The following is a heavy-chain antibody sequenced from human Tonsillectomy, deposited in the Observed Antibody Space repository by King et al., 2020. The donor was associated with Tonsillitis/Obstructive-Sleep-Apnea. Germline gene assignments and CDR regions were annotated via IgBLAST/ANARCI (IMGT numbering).Heavy chain of an antibody. CDR3: ARRDYSTLYYYYYMDV. V-gene: IGHV4-34*01. D-gene: IGHD4-11*01. CDR1: GGSFSGYY. J-gene: IGHJ6*03. CDR2: INHSGST. Sequence: VQLQQWGAGLLKPSETLSLTCAVYGGSFSGYYWSWIRQPPGKGLEWIGEINHSGSTNYNPSLKSRVTISVDTSKNQFSLKVSSVTAADMAVYYCARRDYSTLYYYYYMDVWGEGTTVTVSS.